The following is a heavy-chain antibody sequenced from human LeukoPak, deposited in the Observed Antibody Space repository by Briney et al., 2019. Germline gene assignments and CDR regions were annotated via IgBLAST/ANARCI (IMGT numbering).Heavy chain of an antibody. V-gene: IGHV3-11*01. J-gene: IGHJ4*02. Sequence: GGSLRLSCAASGFTFSDYYMSWIRQAPGKGLEWVSYISSSGSTIYYADSVKGRFTISRDNAKNSLYLQMYSLRAEDTAVYYCARDRSARGYLSPCPMNYWGQGTLVTVSS. CDR1: GFTFSDYY. CDR2: ISSSGSTI. CDR3: ARDRSARGYLSPCPMNY. D-gene: IGHD1-1*01.